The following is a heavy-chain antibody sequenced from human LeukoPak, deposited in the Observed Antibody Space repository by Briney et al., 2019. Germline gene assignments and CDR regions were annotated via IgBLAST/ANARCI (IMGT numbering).Heavy chain of an antibody. CDR2: IYYSGST. J-gene: IGHJ4*02. Sequence: SETLSLTCTVSGGSISGYYWSWIRQPPRKGLEWIGFIYYSGSTNYNPSLKIRVTISVDTSKNQFSLRLNSVTAADTAVYYCARDVSGGRWVFDYWGQGTLGTVSS. D-gene: IGHD1-26*01. CDR3: ARDVSGGRWVFDY. V-gene: IGHV4-59*01. CDR1: GGSISGYY.